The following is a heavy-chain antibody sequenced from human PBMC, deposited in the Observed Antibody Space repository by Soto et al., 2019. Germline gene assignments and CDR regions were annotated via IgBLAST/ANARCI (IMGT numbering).Heavy chain of an antibody. Sequence: GASVKVSCKASGGTFSSYAISWVRQAPGQGLEWMGGIIPIFGTANYAQKFQGRVTITADESTSTAYMELSSLRSEDTAVYYCARIRDGYNSHYHYGMDVWGQGTTVTVSS. CDR2: IIPIFGTA. J-gene: IGHJ6*02. CDR3: ARIRDGYNSHYHYGMDV. D-gene: IGHD5-12*01. V-gene: IGHV1-69*13. CDR1: GGTFSSYA.